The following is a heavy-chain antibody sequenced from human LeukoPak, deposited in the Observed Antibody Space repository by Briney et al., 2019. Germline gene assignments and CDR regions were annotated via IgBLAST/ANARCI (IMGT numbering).Heavy chain of an antibody. Sequence: ASVKVSCKASGYTFTSYAMHWVRQAPGQRLEWMGWINAGNGNTKYSQKFQGRVTITRDTSASTAYMELSSLRSEDTAVYYCARDGYCSSTSCYVRTQRTINNWFDPWGQGTLVTVSS. CDR3: ARDGYCSSTSCYVRTQRTINNWFDP. CDR2: INAGNGNT. V-gene: IGHV1-3*01. CDR1: GYTFTSYA. J-gene: IGHJ5*02. D-gene: IGHD2-2*03.